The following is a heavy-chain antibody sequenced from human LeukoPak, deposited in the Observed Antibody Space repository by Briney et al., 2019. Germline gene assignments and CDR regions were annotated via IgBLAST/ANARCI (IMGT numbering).Heavy chain of an antibody. V-gene: IGHV4-61*02. D-gene: IGHD2-21*02. CDR3: ARGGYCGGDCYFYY. CDR1: GGSISSGTYY. J-gene: IGHJ4*02. Sequence: SETLSLTCTVSGGSISSGTYYWSWIRQPAGKGLEWIGRIYSSGSTNYNPSLKSRVTISVDTSKNQFSLKLSSVTAADTAVYYCARGGYCGGDCYFYYWGQGTLVTVSS. CDR2: IYSSGST.